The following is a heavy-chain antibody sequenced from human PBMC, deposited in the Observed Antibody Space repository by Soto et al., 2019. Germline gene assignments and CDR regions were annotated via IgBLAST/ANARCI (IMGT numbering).Heavy chain of an antibody. V-gene: IGHV1-8*01. CDR3: ARKVVVVAAPCYYYYYMDV. J-gene: IGHJ6*03. CDR2: MNPNSGNT. D-gene: IGHD2-15*01. Sequence: QVQLVQSGAEVKKPGASVKVSCKASGYTFTSYDINWVRQATGQGLEWMGWMNPNSGNTGYAQKFQGRVTMTRNTSISTAYMELSSLRSEDTAVYYCARKVVVVAAPCYYYYYMDVWGKGTTVTVSS. CDR1: GYTFTSYD.